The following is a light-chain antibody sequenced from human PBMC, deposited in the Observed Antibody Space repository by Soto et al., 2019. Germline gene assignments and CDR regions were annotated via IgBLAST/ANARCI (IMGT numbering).Light chain of an antibody. V-gene: IGKV1-5*03. CDR2: EAS. J-gene: IGKJ2*01. Sequence: DIQMTQSPSTLSASVGDRVTITCRASQSISSWLAWYQQKPGTAPKLLIYEASTLESGLPSRFSGSRSGTEFTLTVSSLQPDDFATYYCQQYNDSFPYTFGQGTKLESK. CDR3: QQYNDSFPYT. CDR1: QSISSW.